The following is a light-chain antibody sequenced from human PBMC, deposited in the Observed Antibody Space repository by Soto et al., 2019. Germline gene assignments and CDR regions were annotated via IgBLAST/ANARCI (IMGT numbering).Light chain of an antibody. J-gene: IGKJ2*01. CDR3: QQDGSSPPYT. CDR2: GAS. CDR1: QSVSSSY. Sequence: EIVLKQSPGTLSLSPGERATLSCRASQSVSSSYLAWYQQKPGQAPRILIYGASSRATGIPDRFSGSGSGTDFTLTISRMEPEDVAAYYCQQDGSSPPYTFGQATKLEIK. V-gene: IGKV3-20*01.